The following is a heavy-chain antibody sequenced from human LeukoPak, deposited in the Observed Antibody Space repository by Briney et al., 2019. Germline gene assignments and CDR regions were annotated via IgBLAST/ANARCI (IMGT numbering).Heavy chain of an antibody. Sequence: PSETLSLTCTVSGGSISSSSYYWGWIRQPPGKGLEWIGSIYYSGSTYYNPSLKSRVTISVDTSKNQFSLKLNSVTAADTAVYYCARGRAGVQPFDYWGQGTLVTVSS. CDR3: ARGRAGVQPFDY. CDR2: IYYSGST. D-gene: IGHD1-1*01. CDR1: GGSISSSSYY. J-gene: IGHJ4*02. V-gene: IGHV4-39*07.